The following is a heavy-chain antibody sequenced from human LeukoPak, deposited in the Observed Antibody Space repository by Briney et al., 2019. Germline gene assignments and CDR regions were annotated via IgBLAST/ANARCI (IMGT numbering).Heavy chain of an antibody. Sequence: PSETLSLTCTVSGYSISSSYYWGWIRQPPGKELEWLGSIYHSGSTYYNPSLKSRVTISVDTSKNQFSLKLSSVTAADTAVYYCAIAPYSNPSQYYFDYWGQGTLVTVSS. CDR1: GYSISSSYY. D-gene: IGHD4-11*01. V-gene: IGHV4-38-2*02. CDR3: AIAPYSNPSQYYFDY. J-gene: IGHJ4*02. CDR2: IYHSGST.